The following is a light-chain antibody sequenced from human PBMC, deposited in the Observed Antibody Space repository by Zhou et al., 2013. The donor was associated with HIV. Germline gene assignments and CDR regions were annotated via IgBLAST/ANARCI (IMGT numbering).Light chain of an antibody. V-gene: IGKV1-33*01. CDR1: QDIRDA. Sequence: DVRMTQSPSSLSASVGDRVTITCRASQDIRDALGWHQQTPGKAPKRLIFGASNLQSGVPSRFSGSGSGTDFTFTISSLQPEDIATYYCQQYDNLPLTFGGGTKVEIK. J-gene: IGKJ4*01. CDR2: GAS. CDR3: QQYDNLPLT.